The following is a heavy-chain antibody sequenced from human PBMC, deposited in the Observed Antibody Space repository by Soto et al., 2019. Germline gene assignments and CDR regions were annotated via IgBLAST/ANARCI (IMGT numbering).Heavy chain of an antibody. J-gene: IGHJ4*02. D-gene: IGHD1-26*01. Sequence: QVQLQESGPGLMKPSETLSLTCTVSGDSVHNDAYYWSWIRQPPGKGLDWIGYIYDSGITYYNPSLRSLVIMSIDMPVKQFSLRPISVTAADTAVYYCALLSIGWEFPFDHWGQGTLVNVSS. CDR2: IYDSGIT. CDR3: ALLSIGWEFPFDH. CDR1: GDSVHNDAYY. V-gene: IGHV4-61*08.